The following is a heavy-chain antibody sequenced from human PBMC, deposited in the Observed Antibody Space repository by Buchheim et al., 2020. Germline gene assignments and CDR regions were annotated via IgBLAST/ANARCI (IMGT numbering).Heavy chain of an antibody. CDR3: ARHSHSGIAARRLGVSN. J-gene: IGHJ4*02. CDR1: GYSFTTYW. D-gene: IGHD6-6*01. CDR2: IYPGDSDT. V-gene: IGHV5-51*01. Sequence: EVQLVQSGAEVKKSGESLKISCKGSGYSFTTYWIGWVRQMPGKGLEWMGIIYPGDSDTRYSPSFQGQVTISADKSITTAYPQWSSLKASDTAWYYCARHSHSGIAARRLGVSNWGQGTL.